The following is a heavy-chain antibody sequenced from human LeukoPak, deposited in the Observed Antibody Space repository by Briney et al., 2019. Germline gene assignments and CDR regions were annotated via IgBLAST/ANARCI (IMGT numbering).Heavy chain of an antibody. J-gene: IGHJ4*02. CDR3: ARVRNSGSPDY. CDR2: IYSGGST. Sequence: GGSLRLSCAASGYTFSSYSMSWVRQAPGKGLEWVSVIYSGGSTYYADSVKGRFTISRDNSKNTLYLQMNSLRAEDTAVYYCARVRNSGSPDYWGQGTLVTVSS. D-gene: IGHD1-26*01. V-gene: IGHV3-66*01. CDR1: GYTFSSYS.